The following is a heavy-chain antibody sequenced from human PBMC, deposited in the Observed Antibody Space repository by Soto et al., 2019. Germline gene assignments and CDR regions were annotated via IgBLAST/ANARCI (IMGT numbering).Heavy chain of an antibody. V-gene: IGHV4-59*08. Sequence: SEXLSLTCTVSGGSINNYYWSWIRQPPGKGLEWIGYIYYSGSTNYNPSLKGRVTMSVDTSKNQFSLKLSSVTAADTAVYYCGRRHYYFYYMDVWGKGTTVTVSS. CDR1: GGSINNYY. CDR3: GRRHYYFYYMDV. J-gene: IGHJ6*03. CDR2: IYYSGST.